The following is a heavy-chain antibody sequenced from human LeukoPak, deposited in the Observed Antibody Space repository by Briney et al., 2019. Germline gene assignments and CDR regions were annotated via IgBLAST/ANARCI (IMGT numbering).Heavy chain of an antibody. CDR1: GYTFTGYY. CDR3: AARSSSWTYLFDY. Sequence: GASVKVSCKASGYTFTGYYMHWVRQAPGQGLEWMGGIIPIFGTANYAQKFQGRVTITADESTSTAYMELSSLRSEDTAVYYCAARSSSWTYLFDYWGQGTLVTVSS. V-gene: IGHV1-69*13. J-gene: IGHJ4*02. CDR2: IIPIFGTA. D-gene: IGHD6-13*01.